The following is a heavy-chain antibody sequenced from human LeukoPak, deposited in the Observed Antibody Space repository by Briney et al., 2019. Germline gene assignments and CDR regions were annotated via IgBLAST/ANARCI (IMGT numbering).Heavy chain of an antibody. J-gene: IGHJ4*02. D-gene: IGHD6-13*01. CDR3: ARARAAAGIDY. Sequence: GGSLRLSCAASGFTFSGYGMHWVRLAPGKGLEWVADIWFDGKNEHFAASVKGRFTISRDNSKNTLYLQMNSLRAEDTAVYYCARARAAAGIDYWGQGTLVTVSS. V-gene: IGHV3-33*01. CDR1: GFTFSGYG. CDR2: IWFDGKNE.